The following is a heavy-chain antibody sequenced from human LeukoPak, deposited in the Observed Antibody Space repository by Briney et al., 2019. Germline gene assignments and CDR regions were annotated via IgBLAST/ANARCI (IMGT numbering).Heavy chain of an antibody. V-gene: IGHV3-7*01. CDR3: AKLLGTATRYDY. D-gene: IGHD1-7*01. J-gene: IGHJ4*02. Sequence: GGSLRLSSVTSGFTFSTSWMSWVRQAPGKGLEWVASINPDGSTRHHVDSVKGRFTISRDNAKKSLSLQMGALRAEDTAVYFCAKLLGTATRYDYWGLGTLVIVSS. CDR1: GFTFSTSW. CDR2: INPDGSTR.